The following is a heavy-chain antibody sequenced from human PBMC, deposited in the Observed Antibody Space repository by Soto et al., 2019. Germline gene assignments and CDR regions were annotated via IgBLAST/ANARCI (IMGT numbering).Heavy chain of an antibody. CDR1: GGTFSSYA. D-gene: IGHD3-22*01. CDR2: IIPIFGTA. Sequence: ASVKVSCKASGGTFSSYAISWVRQAPGQGLEWMGGIIPIFGTANYAQKFQGRVTITADESTSTAYMELSSLRSEDTAVYYCARQWDSRGYYTFEYWGQGTLVTVSS. V-gene: IGHV1-69*13. CDR3: ARQWDSRGYYTFEY. J-gene: IGHJ4*02.